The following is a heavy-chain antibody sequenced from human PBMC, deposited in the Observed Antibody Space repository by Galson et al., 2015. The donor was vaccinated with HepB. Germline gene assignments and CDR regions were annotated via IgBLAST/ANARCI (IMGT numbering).Heavy chain of an antibody. D-gene: IGHD2-15*01. CDR3: ASLYCSGGSCYPFSDYYYYMDV. V-gene: IGHV4-34*01. J-gene: IGHJ6*03. Sequence: ETLSLTCAVYGGSFSGYYWSWIRQPPGKGLEWIGEINHSGSTNYNPSLKSRVTISVDTSKNQFSLKLSSVTAADTAVYYCASLYCSGGSCYPFSDYYYYMDVWGKGTTVT. CDR1: GGSFSGYY. CDR2: INHSGST.